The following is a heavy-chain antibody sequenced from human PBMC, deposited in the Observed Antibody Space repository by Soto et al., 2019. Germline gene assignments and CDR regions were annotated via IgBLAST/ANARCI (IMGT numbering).Heavy chain of an antibody. V-gene: IGHV3-23*01. D-gene: IGHD3-22*01. Sequence: GGSLRLSCSASGFTFSSYAMSWVRQAPGKGLEWVSAISGSGGITYYADSVKGRLNIYRDNSKNTLYLQMNRLRAEDTDVYYCEKGYYDSSGYPTRLFDYWGQGTLVTVSS. CDR2: ISGSGGIT. J-gene: IGHJ4*02. CDR1: GFTFSSYA. CDR3: EKGYYDSSGYPTRLFDY.